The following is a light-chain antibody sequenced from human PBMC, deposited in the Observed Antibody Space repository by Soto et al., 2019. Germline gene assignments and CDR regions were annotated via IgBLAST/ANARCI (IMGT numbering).Light chain of an antibody. Sequence: DIQMTQSPSSLSASVGDRVTITCRASQSIRNYVNWYQQKPGKAPKFLIYVASTLQIGVPSRFSGSGAGTDFTITISSLQPEDFATYYCQLSYSSPYTFGPGTKLEIK. CDR1: QSIRNY. CDR2: VAS. V-gene: IGKV1-39*01. CDR3: QLSYSSPYT. J-gene: IGKJ2*01.